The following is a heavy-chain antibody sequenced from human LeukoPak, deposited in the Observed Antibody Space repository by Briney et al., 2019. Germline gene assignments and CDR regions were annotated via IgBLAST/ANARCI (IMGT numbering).Heavy chain of an antibody. CDR2: IYYSGST. V-gene: IGHV4-39*07. J-gene: IGHJ6*03. CDR1: GGSISSSSYY. Sequence: SETLSLTCTVSGGSISSSSYYWGWIRQPPGKGLEWIGSIYYSGSTYYNPSLKSRVTISVDTSKNQFSLKLSSVTAADTAVYYCARDVWDSSGYYYVGYYYYYMDVWGKGTTVTVSS. D-gene: IGHD3-22*01. CDR3: ARDVWDSSGYYYVGYYYYYMDV.